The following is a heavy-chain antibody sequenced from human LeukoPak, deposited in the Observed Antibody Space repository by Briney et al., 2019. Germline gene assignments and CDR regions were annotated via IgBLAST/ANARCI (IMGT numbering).Heavy chain of an antibody. CDR3: AKGTYAAAGTYSWFDS. Sequence: GGSLRLSCAASGFTFSSCAMSWVRQAPGKGLEWVSAISGSGGSTYYADSVKGRFTISRDNSKSTLYLQMNSLRAEDTAVYYCAKGTYAAAGTYSWFDSWGQGTLVTVSS. V-gene: IGHV3-23*01. CDR1: GFTFSSCA. J-gene: IGHJ5*01. D-gene: IGHD6-13*01. CDR2: ISGSGGST.